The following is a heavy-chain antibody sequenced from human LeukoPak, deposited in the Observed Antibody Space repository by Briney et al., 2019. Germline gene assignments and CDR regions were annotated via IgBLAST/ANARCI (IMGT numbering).Heavy chain of an antibody. CDR3: ARRPAKLGGGLDS. J-gene: IGHJ5*01. D-gene: IGHD7-27*01. CDR1: GYSFSSSW. V-gene: IGHV5-51*01. Sequence: GESLKISRQVSGYSFSSSWIAWVRQMPGKGLEWVGIMYPGDSDIRYSPSFEGQVTISADKSINTAYLQWNSLKASDTALYYCARRPAKLGGGLDSWGQGTLVTVSS. CDR2: MYPGDSDI.